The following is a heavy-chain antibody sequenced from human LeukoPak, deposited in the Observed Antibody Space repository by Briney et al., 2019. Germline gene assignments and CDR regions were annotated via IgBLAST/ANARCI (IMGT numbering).Heavy chain of an antibody. CDR3: ARGNYYDSSGLPDYFYNYGLDV. V-gene: IGHV3-30-3*01. D-gene: IGHD3-22*01. CDR2: ISYDGSNK. Sequence: GRSLRLSCAASGFTFSSYAMHWVRQAPGKGLGWVALISYDGSNKYYADSVKGRFTISRDNSKNTLYTQMNSLRAEDTAVYNCARGNYYDSSGLPDYFYNYGLDVWGQGTTVTVSS. J-gene: IGHJ6*02. CDR1: GFTFSSYA.